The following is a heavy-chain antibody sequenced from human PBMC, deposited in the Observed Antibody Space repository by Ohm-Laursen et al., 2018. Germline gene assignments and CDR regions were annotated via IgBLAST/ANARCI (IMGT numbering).Heavy chain of an antibody. CDR3: ARARGNWKRDYYYAMDV. Sequence: ASVKVSCKASGYTFTSYGISWVRQAPGQGLEWMGWMNPNSGNTGYAQKFQGRVTMTRNTSISTAYMELSSLRSEDTAVYYCARARGNWKRDYYYAMDVWGQGTTVTVSS. D-gene: IGHD1-1*01. J-gene: IGHJ6*02. CDR1: GYTFTSYG. V-gene: IGHV1-8*02. CDR2: MNPNSGNT.